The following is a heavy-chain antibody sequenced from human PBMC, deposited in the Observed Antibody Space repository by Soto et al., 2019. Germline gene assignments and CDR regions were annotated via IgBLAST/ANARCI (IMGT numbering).Heavy chain of an antibody. D-gene: IGHD2-2*01. V-gene: IGHV3-33*01. Sequence: PGGSLRLSCAASGFTFSSYGMHWVRQAPGKGLEWVAVIWYDGSNKYYADSVKGRFTISRDNSKNTLYLQMNSLRAEDTAVYYCARDADETIVVVPAAIPWFDPWGQGTLVT. CDR1: GFTFSSYG. J-gene: IGHJ5*02. CDR2: IWYDGSNK. CDR3: ARDADETIVVVPAAIPWFDP.